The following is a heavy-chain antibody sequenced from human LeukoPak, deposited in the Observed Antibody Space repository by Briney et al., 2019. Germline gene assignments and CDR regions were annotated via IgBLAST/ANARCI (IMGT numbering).Heavy chain of an antibody. Sequence: SETLSLTCAVYGGSFSGYYWSWIRQPPGKGLEWIGEINRSGSTNYNPSLKSRVTISVDTSKNQFSLKLSSVTAADTAVYYCARGITMIVVPYEVYYFDYWGQGTLVTVSS. D-gene: IGHD3-22*01. V-gene: IGHV4-34*01. CDR2: INRSGST. J-gene: IGHJ4*02. CDR3: ARGITMIVVPYEVYYFDY. CDR1: GGSFSGYY.